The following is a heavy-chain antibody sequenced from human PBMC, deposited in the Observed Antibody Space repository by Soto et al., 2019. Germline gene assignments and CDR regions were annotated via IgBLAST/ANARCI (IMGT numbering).Heavy chain of an antibody. CDR2: IIPIFGTA. CDR1: GGTFSSYA. D-gene: IGHD6-19*01. CDR3: ARDKAGPHSSGWYELGY. Sequence: QVQLVQSGAEVKKPGSSVKVSCKASGGTFSSYAISWVRQAPGQGLEWMGGIIPIFGTANYAQKFQGRVTSTADESTSTAYMELSSLRSEDTAVYYCARDKAGPHSSGWYELGYWGQGTLVTVSS. J-gene: IGHJ4*02. V-gene: IGHV1-69*01.